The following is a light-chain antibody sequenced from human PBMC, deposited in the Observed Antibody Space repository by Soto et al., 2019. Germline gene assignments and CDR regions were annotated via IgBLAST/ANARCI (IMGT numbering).Light chain of an antibody. V-gene: IGKV1-9*01. J-gene: IGKJ4*01. Sequence: IQLTQSPSSLSASVGDRVTITCRASQDINSYLAWYQQKPGKAPNLLIYAGTSLQSGVPSRFSGSGSGTEFTLPISSLQPEDFSTYYCQQLHVYPSTFGGGTKVE. CDR2: AGT. CDR3: QQLHVYPST. CDR1: QDINSY.